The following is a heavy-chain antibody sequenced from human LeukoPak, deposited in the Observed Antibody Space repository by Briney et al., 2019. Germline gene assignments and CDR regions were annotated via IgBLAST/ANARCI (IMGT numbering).Heavy chain of an antibody. V-gene: IGHV4-61*01. Sequence: PSETLSLTCTVPGGSVSSGSYYWSWIRQPPGKGLEWIGYIYYSGSTNYNPSLKSRVTISVDTSKNQFSLKLSSVTAADTAVYYCARESVVVPAAIGNYYYYYGMDVWGQGTTVTVSS. CDR1: GGSVSSGSYY. CDR3: ARESVVVPAAIGNYYYYYGMDV. D-gene: IGHD2-2*01. J-gene: IGHJ6*02. CDR2: IYYSGST.